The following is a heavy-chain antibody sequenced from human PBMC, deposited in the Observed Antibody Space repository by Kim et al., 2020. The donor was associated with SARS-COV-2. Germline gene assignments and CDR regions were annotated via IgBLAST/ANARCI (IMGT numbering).Heavy chain of an antibody. V-gene: IGHV3-21*01. J-gene: IGHJ3*02. CDR3: ARDFSESAGSSWYFGAFDI. D-gene: IGHD6-13*01. CDR2: ISSSSSYI. CDR1: GFTFSSYS. Sequence: GGSLRLSCAASGFTFSSYSMNWVRQAPGKGLEWVSSISSSSSYIYYADSVKGRFTISRDNAKNSLYLQMNSLRAEDTAVYYCARDFSESAGSSWYFGAFDIWGQGTMVTVSS.